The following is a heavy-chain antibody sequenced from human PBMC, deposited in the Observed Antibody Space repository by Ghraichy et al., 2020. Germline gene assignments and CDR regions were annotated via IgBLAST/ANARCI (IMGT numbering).Heavy chain of an antibody. CDR3: ARDDGYGALNWFDP. Sequence: GESLNISCAASGFSFSTYSMNWVRQAPGKGLEWVSYISSSGSPIYYAESVKGRFTISRDNAKKSLYLQMNTLRDEDTAVYYCARDDGYGALNWFDPWGQGTLVTVSS. V-gene: IGHV3-48*02. CDR1: GFSFSTYS. D-gene: IGHD4-17*01. J-gene: IGHJ5*02. CDR2: ISSSGSPI.